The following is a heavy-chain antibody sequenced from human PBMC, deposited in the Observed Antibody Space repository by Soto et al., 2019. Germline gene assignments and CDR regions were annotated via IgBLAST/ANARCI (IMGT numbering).Heavy chain of an antibody. J-gene: IGHJ4*02. CDR3: ARRSSSWYFDY. CDR2: ISGSGVST. Sequence: GGSLRLSCAASGFTFSSYAMTWVRQAPGKGLEWVSGISGSGVSTYYADSVKGRFTISRDNSKNTLYLQMNSLRAEDTALYYCARRSSSWYFDYWGQGTLVTVSS. D-gene: IGHD6-13*01. CDR1: GFTFSSYA. V-gene: IGHV3-23*01.